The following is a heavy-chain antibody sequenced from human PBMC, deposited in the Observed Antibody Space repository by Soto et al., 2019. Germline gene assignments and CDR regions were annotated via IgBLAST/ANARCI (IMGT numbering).Heavy chain of an antibody. CDR2: IWYDGSNK. J-gene: IGHJ6*02. V-gene: IGHV3-33*01. D-gene: IGHD1-1*01. Sequence: GGSLRLSCAASGFTFSSYGMHWVRQAPGKGLEWVAVIWYDGSNKYYADSVKGRFTISRDNSKNTLYLQMNSLRAEDTAVYYCARRRGNDNDYYYYGMDVWGQGTTVTVSS. CDR1: GFTFSSYG. CDR3: ARRRGNDNDYYYYGMDV.